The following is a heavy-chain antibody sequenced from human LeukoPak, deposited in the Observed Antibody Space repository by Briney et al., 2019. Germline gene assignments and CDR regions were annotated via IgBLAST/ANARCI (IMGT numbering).Heavy chain of an antibody. CDR3: ARSTGTTFGFSEY. V-gene: IGHV1-2*02. CDR2: INPNSGDT. J-gene: IGHJ4*02. CDR1: GYTFTGYY. Sequence: ASVKVSCKASGYTFTGYYMHWVRQAPGQGLEWMGWINPNSGDTNYAQKFQGRVTMTRDTSISTAYMELSRLRSDDTAVYYCARSTGTTFGFSEYWGQGTLVTVSS. D-gene: IGHD3-16*01.